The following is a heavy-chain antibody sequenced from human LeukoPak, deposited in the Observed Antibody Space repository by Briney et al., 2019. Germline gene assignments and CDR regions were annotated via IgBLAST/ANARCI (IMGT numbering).Heavy chain of an antibody. CDR1: GFTFTGHY. Sequence: ASVKVSCKASGFTFTGHYMHWVRQAPGQGLEWMGCINGNSGATNYARNFQDRVTLTRDTSISTVYMELSRLRIDDTAVYYRARDFSWGVDYWGQGTLVTVSS. V-gene: IGHV1-2*02. D-gene: IGHD3-10*01. CDR2: INGNSGAT. CDR3: ARDFSWGVDY. J-gene: IGHJ4*02.